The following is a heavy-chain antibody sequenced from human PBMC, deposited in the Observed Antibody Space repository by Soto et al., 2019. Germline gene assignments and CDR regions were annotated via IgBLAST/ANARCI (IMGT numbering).Heavy chain of an antibody. CDR2: INSDGSST. CDR1: GFTFSSYW. J-gene: IGHJ4*02. V-gene: IGHV3-74*01. Sequence: PGGSLRLSCAASGFTFSSYWMHWVRQAPGKGLVWVSRINSDGSSTSYADSVKGRFTISRDNAKNTLYLQMNSLRAEDTAVYYCANGAYDFWSGYDFDYWGQGTLVTVSS. D-gene: IGHD3-3*01. CDR3: ANGAYDFWSGYDFDY.